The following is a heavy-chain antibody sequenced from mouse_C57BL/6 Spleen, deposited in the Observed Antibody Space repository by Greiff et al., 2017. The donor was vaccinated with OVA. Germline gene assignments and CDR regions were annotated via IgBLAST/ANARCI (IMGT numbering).Heavy chain of an antibody. CDR1: GYTFTDYE. CDR2: IDPETGGT. J-gene: IGHJ3*01. CDR3: TLYSNYGFAY. Sequence: VQLQQSGAELVRPGASVTLSCKASGYTFTDYEMHWVQQTPVHGLEWIGAIDPETGGTAYNQKFKGKAILTADKSSSTAYMELRSLTSEDSAVYYCTLYSNYGFAYWGQGTLVTVSA. D-gene: IGHD2-5*01. V-gene: IGHV1-15*01.